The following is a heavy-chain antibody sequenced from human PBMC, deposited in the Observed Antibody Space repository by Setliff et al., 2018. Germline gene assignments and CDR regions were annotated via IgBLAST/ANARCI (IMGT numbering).Heavy chain of an antibody. CDR1: GYTFTRYD. D-gene: IGHD5-18*01. CDR2: MNPNSGNT. Sequence: ASVKVSCKASGYTFTRYDINWVRQATGQGLEWMGWMNPNSGNTGYAQKFQGRVTMTRNTSISTAYMELSSLRSEDTAVYYCARRVGSVGIQLPDYWGQGTLVTVSS. CDR3: ARRVGSVGIQLPDY. J-gene: IGHJ4*02. V-gene: IGHV1-8*02.